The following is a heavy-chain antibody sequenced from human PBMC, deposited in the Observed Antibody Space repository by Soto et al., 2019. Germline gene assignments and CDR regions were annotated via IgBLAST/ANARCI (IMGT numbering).Heavy chain of an antibody. V-gene: IGHV3-21*01. D-gene: IGHD1-26*01. Sequence: GGSLRLSCAASGFTFTSYNMNWVRQAPGKGLEWLSSISSSSTYIYYADSVKGRFTISRDNPKNSLYLQLDSLRVEDTAVYYCARTTVVGATSRGISHWGPGTLVIVSS. CDR3: ARTTVVGATSRGISH. CDR2: ISSSSTYI. CDR1: GFTFTSYN. J-gene: IGHJ4*02.